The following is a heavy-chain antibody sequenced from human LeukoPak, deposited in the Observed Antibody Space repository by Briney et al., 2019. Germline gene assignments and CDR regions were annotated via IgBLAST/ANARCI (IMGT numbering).Heavy chain of an antibody. CDR3: AGRNPFPPGYCSSTSCYGPGQAGYYYDMDV. V-gene: IGHV4-59*08. Sequence: SETLSLTCTVSGGSIGSYYGNWIRQPPGKGLEWIGYIYYSGSTNYNPSLKSRVTISVDTSKNQFSLKLSSVTAADTAVYYCAGRNPFPPGYCSSTSCYGPGQAGYYYDMDVWGKGTTVTVSS. CDR2: IYYSGST. J-gene: IGHJ6*03. CDR1: GGSIGSYY. D-gene: IGHD2-2*01.